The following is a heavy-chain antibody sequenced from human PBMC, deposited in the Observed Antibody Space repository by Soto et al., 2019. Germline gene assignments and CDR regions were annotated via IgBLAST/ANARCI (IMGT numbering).Heavy chain of an antibody. V-gene: IGHV3-9*01. J-gene: IGHJ4*02. Sequence: AGGSLRLSCAASGFTFDDYAMHWVRQAPGKGLEWVSGISWNSGSIGYADSVKGRFTISRDNAKNSLYLQMNSLRAEDTALYYCAKAGFWSGYYSLVDYWGQGTLVTXSS. D-gene: IGHD3-3*01. CDR1: GFTFDDYA. CDR3: AKAGFWSGYYSLVDY. CDR2: ISWNSGSI.